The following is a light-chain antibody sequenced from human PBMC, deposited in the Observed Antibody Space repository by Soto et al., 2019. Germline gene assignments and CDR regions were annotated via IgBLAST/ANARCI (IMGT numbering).Light chain of an antibody. CDR3: GAWDSSLSAVV. CDR2: DNN. J-gene: IGLJ2*01. Sequence: QSVLTQPPSVSAAPGQTVTISCSGGSFNIGNNYVSWYQQLPGTAPKLLIYDNNKRPSGIPDRFSGSKSGTSATLGITGLQTGDEADYYCGAWDSSLSAVVFGGGTKVTVL. V-gene: IGLV1-51*01. CDR1: SFNIGNNY.